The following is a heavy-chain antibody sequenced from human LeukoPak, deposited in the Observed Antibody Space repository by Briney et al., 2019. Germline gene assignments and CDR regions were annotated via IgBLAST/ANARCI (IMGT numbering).Heavy chain of an antibody. D-gene: IGHD5-24*01. CDR2: ISYGGST. Sequence: PSETLSLTCTVSGGSISPYYWSWIRQPPGKGLEWIGYISYGGSTDYNPSLKSRVTISVDTSKNQFSLKLNSVTAADTAVYYCTRDRRDGYNYVDYWGQGTLVTVSS. J-gene: IGHJ4*02. V-gene: IGHV4-59*01. CDR3: TRDRRDGYNYVDY. CDR1: GGSISPYY.